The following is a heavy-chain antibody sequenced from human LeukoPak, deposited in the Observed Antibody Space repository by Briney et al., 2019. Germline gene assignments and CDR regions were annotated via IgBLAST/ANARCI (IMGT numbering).Heavy chain of an antibody. Sequence: GASVKVSCKASGGTFSSYAIGWVRQAPGQGLEWMGGIIPIFGTANYAQKFQGRVTITADESTSTAYMELSSLRSEDTAVYYCASGRIGYSDYVYPRYYFDYWGQGTLVTVSS. D-gene: IGHD5-12*01. V-gene: IGHV1-69*13. J-gene: IGHJ4*02. CDR2: IIPIFGTA. CDR3: ASGRIGYSDYVYPRYYFDY. CDR1: GGTFSSYA.